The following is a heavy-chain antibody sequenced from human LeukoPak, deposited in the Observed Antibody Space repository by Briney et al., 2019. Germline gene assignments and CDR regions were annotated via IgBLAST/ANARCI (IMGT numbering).Heavy chain of an antibody. V-gene: IGHV3-23*01. CDR1: GFTFSSYG. J-gene: IGHJ4*02. CDR3: AKDRGRAVAGSEFDY. Sequence: PGGSLRLSCAASGFTFSSYGMTWVRQAPGKGLEWVSVISGSGGSTNYADSAKGRFTISRDNSENTLYLQMNSLRAEDTAVYYCAKDRGRAVAGSEFDYWGQGTLVTVSS. CDR2: ISGSGGST. D-gene: IGHD6-19*01.